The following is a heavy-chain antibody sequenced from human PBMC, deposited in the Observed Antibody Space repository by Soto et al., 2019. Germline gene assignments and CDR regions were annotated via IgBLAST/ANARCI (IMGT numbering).Heavy chain of an antibody. Sequence: QVHLQESGPGLVKPSETLSLTCSVSGGTISGYYWTWIRQPAGKGLEWIGRIYSSGNTKYNPSLRTRVTMSLVTSNNQFALRLTSVTAADTAVYYCARGQRFSDWFDPWGQGTLVTVSS. D-gene: IGHD3-3*01. V-gene: IGHV4-4*07. J-gene: IGHJ5*02. CDR3: ARGQRFSDWFDP. CDR2: IYSSGNT. CDR1: GGTISGYY.